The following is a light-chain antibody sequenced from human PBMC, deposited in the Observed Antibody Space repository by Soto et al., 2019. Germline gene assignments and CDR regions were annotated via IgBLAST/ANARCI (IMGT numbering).Light chain of an antibody. Sequence: QSALTQPASVSGSPGQSITISCTGTSSDVGAYNYVSWYQQHPGKAPKLMIYDVTNRPSGVSNRFSGSKSGNTASLNISGRQAEDEADYFCSSHSNITPYVFGTGTKVTVL. J-gene: IGLJ1*01. CDR3: SSHSNITPYV. CDR1: SSDVGAYNY. CDR2: DVT. V-gene: IGLV2-14*01.